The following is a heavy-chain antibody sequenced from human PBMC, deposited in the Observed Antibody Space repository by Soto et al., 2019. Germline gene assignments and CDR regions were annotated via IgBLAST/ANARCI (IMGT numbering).Heavy chain of an antibody. CDR2: IREDGSEK. CDR3: ARDGLFYDFSTGYTRYLDN. D-gene: IGHD3-3*01. Sequence: EVQLVECGGGLVQPGGSLRLSCAASGFTFSNYWMSWVRQSPGKGLEWVANIREDGSEKYYVDFVEGRFTISRDNTENSLSMQINSLRADDTAVYYCARDGLFYDFSTGYTRYLDNWGRGTRVTVSS. V-gene: IGHV3-7*03. CDR1: GFTFSNYW. J-gene: IGHJ4*01.